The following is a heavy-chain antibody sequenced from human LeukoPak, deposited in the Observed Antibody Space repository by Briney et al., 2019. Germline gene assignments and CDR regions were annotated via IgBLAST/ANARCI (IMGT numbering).Heavy chain of an antibody. J-gene: IGHJ4*02. CDR3: ATSWRGFDY. CDR1: GFTFSTYV. D-gene: IGHD3-10*01. CDR2: ISASGGST. V-gene: IGHV3-23*01. Sequence: GGSLGLSCAASGFTFSTYVMSWVRQAPGKGLEWVSAISASGGSTYYADSVKGRFTISRDNSKNTLYLQMNSLRAEDTAVYYCATSWRGFDYWGQGTLVTVSS.